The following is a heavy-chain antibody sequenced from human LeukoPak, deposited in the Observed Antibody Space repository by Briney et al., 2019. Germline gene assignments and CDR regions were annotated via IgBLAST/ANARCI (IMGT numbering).Heavy chain of an antibody. CDR2: IYHTGST. V-gene: IGHV4-30-2*01. CDR1: GGSISIDGNY. CDR3: ARAWGEDAFDY. J-gene: IGHJ4*02. Sequence: PSETLSLTCTVSGGSISIDGNYWSWIRQPPGKGLEWIGYIYHTGSTYYNPSLKSRVTISVDRSKNQFSLKLTSVTAADTAVYYCARAWGEDAFDYWGQGTLVTVSS. D-gene: IGHD3-10*01.